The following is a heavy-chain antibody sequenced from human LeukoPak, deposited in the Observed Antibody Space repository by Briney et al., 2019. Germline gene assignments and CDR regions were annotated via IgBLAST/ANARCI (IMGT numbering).Heavy chain of an antibody. CDR2: IIPVSGPA. J-gene: IGHJ4*02. D-gene: IGHD5-12*01. CDR3: ARRRIVATRSPIDY. CDR1: GGTFSSYV. Sequence: SVKVSCKASGGTFSSYVVDWVRQAPGQGLEWMGRIIPVSGPANYAQKFQGRVTITADETPSTAYMELTSLRSEDTAVYYCARRRIVATRSPIDYWGQGTLVIVSS. V-gene: IGHV1-69*13.